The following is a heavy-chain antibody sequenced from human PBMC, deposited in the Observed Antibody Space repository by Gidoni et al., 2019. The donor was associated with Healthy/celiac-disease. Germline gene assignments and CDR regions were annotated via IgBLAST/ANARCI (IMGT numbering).Heavy chain of an antibody. D-gene: IGHD1-7*01. V-gene: IGHV2-70*01. CDR3: ARIRFHNWNYEIDY. Sequence: QVTLRESGPALVKPTQTLPLPCTFSGFSLSTSGMCVSWIRQPPGKALEWLALIDWDDDKYYSTSLKTRLTISKDTSKNQVVLTMTNMDPVDTATYYCARIRFHNWNYEIDYWGQGTLVTVSS. CDR1: GFSLSTSGMC. CDR2: IDWDDDK. J-gene: IGHJ4*02.